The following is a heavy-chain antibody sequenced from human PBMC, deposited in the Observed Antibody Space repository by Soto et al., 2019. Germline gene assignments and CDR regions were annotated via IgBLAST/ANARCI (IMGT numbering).Heavy chain of an antibody. J-gene: IGHJ5*02. CDR2: ISWNSGSI. CDR1: GFSFDDYA. Sequence: SLGLSGAASGFSFDDYAMHWVRQAPGKGLEWVSGISWNSGSIGYADSVKGRFTISRDNAKNSLYLQMNSLRPEDTALYYCAKDISRIYGRGNWFDPWGQGTLVTVSS. V-gene: IGHV3-9*01. CDR3: AKDISRIYGRGNWFDP. D-gene: IGHD3-3*02.